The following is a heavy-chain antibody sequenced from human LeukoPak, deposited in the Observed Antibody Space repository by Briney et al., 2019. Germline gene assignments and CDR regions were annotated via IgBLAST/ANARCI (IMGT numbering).Heavy chain of an antibody. CDR3: TRHWDRTEYPSLDY. J-gene: IGHJ4*02. Sequence: GGSLKLSCAASGFTFSGWAMHWVRQASGNGLEWLGRIRSKTNSYATVYAASVKVRFTISRDDSKNMAYLQMNSLKPEDTAVYYCTRHWDRTEYPSLDYWGQGTLVTVPP. V-gene: IGHV3-73*01. CDR1: GFTFSGWA. CDR2: IRSKTNSYAT. D-gene: IGHD2-2*01.